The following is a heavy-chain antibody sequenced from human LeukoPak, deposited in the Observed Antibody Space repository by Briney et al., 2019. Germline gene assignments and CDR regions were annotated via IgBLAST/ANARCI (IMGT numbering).Heavy chain of an antibody. CDR2: IIPIFGTA. V-gene: IGHV1-69*13. CDR3: ARALGGSSVVPAASGGFMDV. D-gene: IGHD2-2*01. J-gene: IGHJ6*03. CDR1: GGTFSSYA. Sequence: GASVKVSCKASGGTFSSYAISWVRQAPGQGLEWMGGIIPIFGTANYAQKFQGRVTITADESTSTAYMELSSLRSEDTAVYYCARALGGSSVVPAASGGFMDVWGKGTTVTVSS.